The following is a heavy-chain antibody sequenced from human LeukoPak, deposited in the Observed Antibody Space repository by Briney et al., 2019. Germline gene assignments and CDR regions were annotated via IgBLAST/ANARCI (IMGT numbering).Heavy chain of an antibody. CDR2: INWNGGST. CDR1: GFTFDDYG. CDR3: ARDNVVVPAAPPGLYYYYYMDV. Sequence: GGSLRLSCAASGFTFDDYGMSWVRQAPGKGLEWVSGINWNGGSTGYADSVKGRFTISRDNAKNSLYLQMNSLRAEDTALYYCARDNVVVPAAPPGLYYYYYMDVWGKGTTVTVSS. J-gene: IGHJ6*03. V-gene: IGHV3-20*04. D-gene: IGHD2-2*01.